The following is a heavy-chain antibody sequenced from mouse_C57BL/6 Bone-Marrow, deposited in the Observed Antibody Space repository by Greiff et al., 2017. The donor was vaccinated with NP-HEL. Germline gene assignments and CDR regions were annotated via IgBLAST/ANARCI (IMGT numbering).Heavy chain of an antibody. J-gene: IGHJ3*01. D-gene: IGHD2-3*01. CDR3: ARDGYYEVWFAY. CDR1: GYSITSGYY. CDR2: ISYDGSN. V-gene: IGHV3-6*01. Sequence: EVQLQESGPGLVKPSQSLSLTCSVTGYSITSGYYWNWIRQFPGNKLEWMGYISYDGSNNYNPSLKNRYSITRDTSKNQFFLKLNSVTTEDTATYYCARDGYYEVWFAYWGQGTLVTVSA.